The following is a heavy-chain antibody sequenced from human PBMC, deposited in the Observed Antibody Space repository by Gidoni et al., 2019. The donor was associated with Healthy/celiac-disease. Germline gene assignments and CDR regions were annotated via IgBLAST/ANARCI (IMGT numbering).Heavy chain of an antibody. J-gene: IGHJ6*03. CDR1: VGTFSSYA. CDR3: ESLSITGRDYYYYYMDV. Sequence: QVQLVQSGAEVKKPGSSVKVSCKASVGTFSSYAISWVRQAPGQGLEWMGRIIPILGIANYAQKFQGRVTITADKSTSTAYMELSSMRSEDTAVYYCESLSITGRDYYYYYMDVWGKGTTVTVSS. D-gene: IGHD1-20*01. V-gene: IGHV1-69*04. CDR2: IIPILGIA.